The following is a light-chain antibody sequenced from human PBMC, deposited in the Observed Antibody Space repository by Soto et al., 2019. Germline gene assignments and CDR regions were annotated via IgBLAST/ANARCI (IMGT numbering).Light chain of an antibody. CDR3: QQSYSTPPLYT. CDR1: QSISSY. J-gene: IGKJ2*01. V-gene: IGKV1-39*01. Sequence: DIQMTQSPSSLSASVGDRVTITCRASQSISSYLNWYQQKPGKAPKLLIYAASSLQSGVPSRFSGSGSGTDFTLTISSLQPEDFATYYSQQSYSTPPLYTFGQGTKLEIK. CDR2: AAS.